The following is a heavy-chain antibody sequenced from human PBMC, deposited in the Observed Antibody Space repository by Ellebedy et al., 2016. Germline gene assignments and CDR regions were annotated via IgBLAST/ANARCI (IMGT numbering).Heavy chain of an antibody. CDR3: ARSRTIFGVVTYYYYGMDV. CDR1: GGSFSYYS. CDR2: IYHSGST. J-gene: IGHJ6*02. V-gene: IGHV4-34*01. D-gene: IGHD3-3*01. Sequence: SETLSLXXSISGGSFSYYSWTWIRQPPGKGLEWIGEIYHSGSTNYNPSLKSRVTISVDTSKNQFSLKLSSVTAADTAVYYCARSRTIFGVVTYYYYGMDVWGQGTTVTVSS.